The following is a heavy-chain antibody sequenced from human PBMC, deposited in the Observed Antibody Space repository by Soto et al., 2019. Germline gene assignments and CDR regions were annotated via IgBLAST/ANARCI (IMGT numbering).Heavy chain of an antibody. V-gene: IGHV3-72*01. D-gene: IGHD2-15*01. J-gene: IGHJ4*02. CDR1: GFTFSDHY. CDR2: SRDKANSYTA. CDR3: ARASRYWSGGSCYAGGDC. Sequence: EVQLVESGGGLVQPGGSLRLSCAASGFTFSDHYMDWVRQAPGKGLEWVARSRDKANSYTAEYAASVKGRFTISRDDSENSLYLQMKSLKTEDTAVYYCARASRYWSGGSCYAGGDCWGQGTLVTVSS.